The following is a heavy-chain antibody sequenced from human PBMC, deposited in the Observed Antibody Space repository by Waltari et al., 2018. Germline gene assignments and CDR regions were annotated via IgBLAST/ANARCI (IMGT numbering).Heavy chain of an antibody. V-gene: IGHV1-24*01. CDR2: FDPEDGET. D-gene: IGHD3-10*01. J-gene: IGHJ4*02. CDR3: ATCGYYYGSGSYRSFDY. CDR1: GYTLTALS. Sequence: QVQLVQSGAEVKKPGASVKVSCKVSGYTLTALSMHCVRQAPVKGLEWMGGFDPEDGETIYAQKFQGRVTMTEDTSTDTAYMELSSLRSEDTAVYYCATCGYYYGSGSYRSFDYWGQGTLVTVSS.